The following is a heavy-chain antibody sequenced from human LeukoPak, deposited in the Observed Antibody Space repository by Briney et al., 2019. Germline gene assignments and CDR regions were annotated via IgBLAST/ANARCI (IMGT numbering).Heavy chain of an antibody. CDR2: MNPNSGNT. V-gene: IGHV1-8*03. CDR1: GYTFTSYD. Sequence: ASVKVSCKASGYTFTSYDINWVRQATGQGLEWMGWMNPNSGNTGYAQKIQGRDTITKNTPISTADMELSSLRSEDTAVYYCARGSGSYYAFDIWGQGTMVTVSS. J-gene: IGHJ3*02. CDR3: ARGSGSYYAFDI. D-gene: IGHD1-26*01.